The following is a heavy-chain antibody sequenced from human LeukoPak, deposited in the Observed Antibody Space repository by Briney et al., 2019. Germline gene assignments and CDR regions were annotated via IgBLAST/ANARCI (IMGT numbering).Heavy chain of an antibody. J-gene: IGHJ4*02. CDR3: ARGRGYSSGWYGY. CDR2: IYHSGST. Sequence: SETLSLTCAVSGYSISSGYYWGWIRQPPGKGLEWIGSIYHSGSTYYNPSLKSRVTISVDTSKNQFSLKLSSVTAADTAVYYCARGRGYSSGWYGYWGQGTLVTVSS. CDR1: GYSISSGYY. V-gene: IGHV4-38-2*01. D-gene: IGHD6-19*01.